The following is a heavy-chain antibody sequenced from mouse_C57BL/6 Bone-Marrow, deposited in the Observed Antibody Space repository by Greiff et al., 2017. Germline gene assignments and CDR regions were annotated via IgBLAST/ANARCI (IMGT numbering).Heavy chain of an antibody. Sequence: QVQLQQPGAELVMPGASVKLSCKASGYTFTSYWMHWVKQRPGQGLEWIGEIDPSDSYTNYNQKFKGKSPLTVDKSSSTAYMQLSSLTSEDSAVYYCARGRVTTNAMDYWGQGTSVTVSS. V-gene: IGHV1-69*01. D-gene: IGHD2-2*01. CDR1: GYTFTSYW. CDR3: ARGRVTTNAMDY. J-gene: IGHJ4*01. CDR2: IDPSDSYT.